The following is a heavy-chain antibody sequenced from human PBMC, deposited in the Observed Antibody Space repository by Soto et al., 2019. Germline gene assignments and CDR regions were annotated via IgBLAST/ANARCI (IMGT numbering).Heavy chain of an antibody. V-gene: IGHV4-31*03. CDR2: IYYSGST. CDR1: GGSISSGGYY. J-gene: IGHJ3*02. Sequence: QVQLQESGPGLVKPSQTLSLTCTVSGGSISSGGYYWSWIRQHPGKGLEWIGYIYYSGSTYYNPSLKSRVTISVDTSKNQFSLKLSSVTAADTAVYYCARDGYSSSWEPDAFDIWGQGTMVTVSS. CDR3: ARDGYSSSWEPDAFDI. D-gene: IGHD6-13*01.